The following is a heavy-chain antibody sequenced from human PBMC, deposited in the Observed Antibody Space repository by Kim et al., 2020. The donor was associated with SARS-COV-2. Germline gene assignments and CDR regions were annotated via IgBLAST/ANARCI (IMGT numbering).Heavy chain of an antibody. D-gene: IGHD3-3*01. CDR2: IYYSGST. CDR3: ARLYSSAFWRANWFDP. V-gene: IGHV4-59*01. CDR1: GGSISSYY. J-gene: IGHJ5*02. Sequence: SETLSLTCTVSGGSISSYYWSWIRQPPGKGLEWIGYIYYSGSTNYNPSLKSRVTISVDTSKNQFSLKLSSVTAADTAVYYCARLYSSAFWRANWFDPWGQGTLVTVSS.